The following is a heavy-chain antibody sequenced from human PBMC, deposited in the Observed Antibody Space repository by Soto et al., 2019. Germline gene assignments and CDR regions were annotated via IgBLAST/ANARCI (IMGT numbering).Heavy chain of an antibody. V-gene: IGHV1-18*01. D-gene: IGHD2-8*01. CDR1: DYTFTRYG. J-gene: IGHJ6*01. Sequence: QGQLVQSRAELKKPGASVKVSCKASDYTFTRYGISWVRQAPGQGLEWMGSISGYNGDTNYAQKFHGRLTMTINTATTPVHIELWSPTSAETAVYYCAKNGQPPFYYAGMDVW. CDR2: ISGYNGDT. CDR3: AKNGQPPFYYAGMDV.